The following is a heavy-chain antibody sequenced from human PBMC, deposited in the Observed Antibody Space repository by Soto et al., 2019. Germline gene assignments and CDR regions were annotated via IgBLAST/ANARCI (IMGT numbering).Heavy chain of an antibody. CDR3: AKDRAGGYLGPFDY. CDR2: MSGSGGST. V-gene: IGHV3-23*01. Sequence: GGSLRLACAASGFTFSSYAMSWVRQAPGKGLEWVSAMSGSGGSTYYADSGKGRFTISRENSKNRLYLQMNSMRAEDTAVYYCAKDRAGGYLGPFDYWGKGTLVTVAS. J-gene: IGHJ4*02. CDR1: GFTFSSYA. D-gene: IGHD5-12*01.